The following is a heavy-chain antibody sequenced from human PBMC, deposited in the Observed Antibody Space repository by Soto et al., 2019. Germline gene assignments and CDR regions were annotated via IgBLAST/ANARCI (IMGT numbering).Heavy chain of an antibody. CDR1: GGTFSNYA. V-gene: IGHV1-69*15. D-gene: IGHD5-12*01. CDR3: AKDGGADGYFGNWLDP. CDR2: IIPIFGTT. Sequence: QVQLVQSGAEVKKPGSSVKVSCKASGGTFSNYAITWVRQAPGQGLEWVGRIIPIFGTTNVAQKFQGRVTLTADESTATANMELSGLRSADTAVYYCAKDGGADGYFGNWLDPWGQGTLVTVSS. J-gene: IGHJ5*02.